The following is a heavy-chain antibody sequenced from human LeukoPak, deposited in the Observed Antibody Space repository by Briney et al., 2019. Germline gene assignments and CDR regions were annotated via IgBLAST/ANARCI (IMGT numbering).Heavy chain of an antibody. CDR1: GFTFSSHW. Sequence: SGGSLRLSCAGSGFTFSSHWMTWARQAPVKGLEWVSAISGDGTRTYYADSVKGRFTISRDNSKNTLYLEMSSLRVEDTAIYYCAKWPEGAMDYFDYWGQGTLVTVSS. D-gene: IGHD3-16*01. V-gene: IGHV3-23*01. J-gene: IGHJ4*02. CDR3: AKWPEGAMDYFDY. CDR2: ISGDGTRT.